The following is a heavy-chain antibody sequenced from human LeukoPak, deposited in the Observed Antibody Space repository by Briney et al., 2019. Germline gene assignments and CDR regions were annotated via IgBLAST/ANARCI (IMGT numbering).Heavy chain of an antibody. CDR3: GRSMDSSTSRLIEY. J-gene: IGHJ4*02. CDR2: ISTYKGNT. CDR1: GYTFTSYG. Sequence: ASVKVSCKASGYTFTSYGISWVRQVPGQGPEWMGWISTYKGNTNYAQKLQGRVSVTTDTSTTTVYMELRSLTSDDTAVYYCGRSMDSSTSRLIEYWGQGTLVTVSS. D-gene: IGHD6-6*01. V-gene: IGHV1-18*01.